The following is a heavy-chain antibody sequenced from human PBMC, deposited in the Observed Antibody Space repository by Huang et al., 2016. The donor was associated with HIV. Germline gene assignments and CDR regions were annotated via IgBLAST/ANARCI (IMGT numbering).Heavy chain of an antibody. J-gene: IGHJ3*02. CDR1: GFTFSSYS. V-gene: IGHV3-48*02. CDR3: ARGAFDI. Sequence: EVQLVESGGGLVQPGGSLILSCAASGFTFSSYSMNWVRQAPGKGRELVAYISGRSSTIYYADAVKGRFTSARDNAKNSLYLQMNSLRDEDTAVYYCARGAFDIWGQGTMVTVSS. CDR2: ISGRSSTI.